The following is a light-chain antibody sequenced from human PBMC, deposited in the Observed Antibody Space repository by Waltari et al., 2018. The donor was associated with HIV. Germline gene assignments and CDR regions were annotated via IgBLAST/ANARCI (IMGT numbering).Light chain of an antibody. Sequence: DIQMTQSPSTLSASVGDRVTITCRASQSFSSWLAWYQQKPGKAPKLLIYKASSLESGVPSRFSGSGSGTEFTLTISSLQPDDFATYYCQQYNSYPYTFGQGTKLETK. CDR2: KAS. J-gene: IGKJ2*01. CDR3: QQYNSYPYT. CDR1: QSFSSW. V-gene: IGKV1-5*03.